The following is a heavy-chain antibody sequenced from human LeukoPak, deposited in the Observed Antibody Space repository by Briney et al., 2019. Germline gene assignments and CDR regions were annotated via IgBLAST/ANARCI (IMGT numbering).Heavy chain of an antibody. CDR1: GGSFSGYY. Sequence: PSETLSLTCAVHGGSFSGYYWSWIRQPPGKGLEGIGEINHSGSTNYNPSITSRVTISVDTSKNKFSLKLSSVTAADTAVYYCARGRRVTMVRGVYFDYWGQGTLVTVSS. CDR2: INHSGST. J-gene: IGHJ4*02. CDR3: ARGRRVTMVRGVYFDY. D-gene: IGHD3-10*01. V-gene: IGHV4-34*01.